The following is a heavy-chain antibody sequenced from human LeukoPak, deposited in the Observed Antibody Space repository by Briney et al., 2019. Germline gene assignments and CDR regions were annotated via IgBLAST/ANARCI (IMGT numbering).Heavy chain of an antibody. CDR3: ARPAGDYARGGFDI. D-gene: IGHD4-17*01. V-gene: IGHV3-33*01. CDR2: IWYDGNSK. Sequence: PGRSLRLSCAASGFTFSSYGMHWVRQAPGKGLGWVAVIWYDGNSKYYADSVKGRFIISRDNSKNTLYLQMNSLRADDTAMYHCARPAGDYARGGFDIWGQGTLVTVSS. CDR1: GFTFSSYG. J-gene: IGHJ3*02.